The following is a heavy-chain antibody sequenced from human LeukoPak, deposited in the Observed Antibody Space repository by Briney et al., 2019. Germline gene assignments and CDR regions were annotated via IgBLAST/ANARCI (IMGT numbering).Heavy chain of an antibody. Sequence: GGSLRLSCAASGFTFSSYAMSWVRQAPGKGLEWVSAISGSGGSTYYADSVKGRFTISRDNSKNTLCLQMNSLRAEDTAVYYCAKTGHKSGSYYGYYYYMDVWGKGTTVTVSS. V-gene: IGHV3-23*01. CDR1: GFTFSSYA. CDR2: ISGSGGST. J-gene: IGHJ6*03. D-gene: IGHD1-26*01. CDR3: AKTGHKSGSYYGYYYYMDV.